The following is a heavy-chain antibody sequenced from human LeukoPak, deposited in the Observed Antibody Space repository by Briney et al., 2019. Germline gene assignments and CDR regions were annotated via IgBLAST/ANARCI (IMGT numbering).Heavy chain of an antibody. D-gene: IGHD3-10*01. CDR3: ARDGVTISVRDAFDI. Sequence: EASVKVSCKASGGTFSSYAISWVRQAPGQGLEWMGGIIPIFGTADYAQKFQGRVTITTDESTSTAYMELSSLRSEDTALHYRARDGVTISVRDAFDIWGQGTMVTVSS. V-gene: IGHV1-69*05. CDR1: GGTFSSYA. J-gene: IGHJ3*02. CDR2: IIPIFGTA.